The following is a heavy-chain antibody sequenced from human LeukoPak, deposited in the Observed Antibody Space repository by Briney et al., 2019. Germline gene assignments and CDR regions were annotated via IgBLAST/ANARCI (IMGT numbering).Heavy chain of an antibody. V-gene: IGHV3-30*18. CDR3: AKAYYGSGSPLDWFDP. D-gene: IGHD3-10*01. Sequence: GGSLRLSCAASGFTFSSYGMHWVRQAPGKGLEWVAIISYDGSKKYYGDSVKGRFTISRDNSKNTLYLQMNSLRAEDTAVYYCAKAYYGSGSPLDWFDPWGQGTLVTVSS. J-gene: IGHJ5*02. CDR2: ISYDGSKK. CDR1: GFTFSSYG.